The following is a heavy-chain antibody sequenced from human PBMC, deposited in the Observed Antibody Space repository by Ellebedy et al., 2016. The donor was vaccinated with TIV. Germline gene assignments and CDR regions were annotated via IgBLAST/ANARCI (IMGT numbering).Heavy chain of an antibody. CDR1: GFTXLNYW. J-gene: IGHJ4*02. CDR3: ARGGYGRPFDC. V-gene: IGHV3-7*03. Sequence: GGSLRLSCAASGFTXLNYWMQWVRPAPGKGLEWVANIKQDGSEKYYVDSVKGRFTISRDNAKNSLFLQMNSLRVEDTAVYFCARGGYGRPFDCWGQGTLVTVSS. D-gene: IGHD5-12*01. CDR2: IKQDGSEK.